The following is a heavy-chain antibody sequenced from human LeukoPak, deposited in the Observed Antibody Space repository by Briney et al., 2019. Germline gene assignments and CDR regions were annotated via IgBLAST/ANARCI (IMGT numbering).Heavy chain of an antibody. J-gene: IGHJ4*02. Sequence: PSETLSLTCTASGGSISSYYWSWIRQPPGKGLEWIGYIYYSGSTNYNPSLKSRVTISVDTSKNQFSLKLSSVTAADTAVYYCARGPITIFGVVNDWGQGTLVTVSS. CDR1: GGSISSYY. CDR3: ARGPITIFGVVND. V-gene: IGHV4-59*01. CDR2: IYYSGST. D-gene: IGHD3-3*01.